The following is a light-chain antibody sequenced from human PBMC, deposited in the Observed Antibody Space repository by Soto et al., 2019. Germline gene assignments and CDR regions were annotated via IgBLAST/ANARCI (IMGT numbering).Light chain of an antibody. J-gene: IGKJ2*02. V-gene: IGKV1-5*01. CDR2: DAS. CDR1: QSISSW. CDR3: QQYNSYSPCT. Sequence: DIQMTQSPSTLSASVGDRVTITCRASQSISSWLAWYQQKPGKAPKLLIYDASSLESGVPSRFSGSGSGTEFTLTSSSLQPDDFATYYCQQYNSYSPCTFGQGTKLEIK.